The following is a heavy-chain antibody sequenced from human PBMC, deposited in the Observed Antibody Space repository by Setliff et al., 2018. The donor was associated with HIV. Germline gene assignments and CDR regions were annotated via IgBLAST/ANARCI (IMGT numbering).Heavy chain of an antibody. D-gene: IGHD3-22*01. CDR2: VYHTGST. Sequence: SETLSLTCGVSGYSMSSGYYWGWIRQPPGKGLGWIGNVYHTGSTYYNPSLKGRVTISVDKSKSQFSLKLNSVTAADTAVYYCGGNGYYSIDYWGQGTLVTVSS. CDR3: GGNGYYSIDY. V-gene: IGHV4-38-2*01. J-gene: IGHJ4*02. CDR1: GYSMSSGYY.